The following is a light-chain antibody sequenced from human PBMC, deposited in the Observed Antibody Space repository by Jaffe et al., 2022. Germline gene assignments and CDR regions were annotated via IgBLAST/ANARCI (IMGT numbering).Light chain of an antibody. CDR1: QSVLNSSKNKNY. V-gene: IGKV4-1*01. J-gene: IGKJ4*01. CDR2: WAS. Sequence: DIVMTQSPDSLAVSLGERATINCKSSQSVLNSSKNKNYLVWYQQKPRQPPKLLIYWASTRESGVPDRFSGSGSGTDFTLTISSLQAEDVAVYYCQQIYSTPFTFGGGTKVEIK. CDR3: QQIYSTPFT.